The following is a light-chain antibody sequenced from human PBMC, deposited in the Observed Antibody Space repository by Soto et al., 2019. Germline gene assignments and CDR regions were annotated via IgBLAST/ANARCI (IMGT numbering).Light chain of an antibody. CDR2: DVS. CDR1: SSDVGGYNY. V-gene: IGLV2-11*01. Sequence: QSVLTQPRSVSGSPGQSVTISCTGTSSDVGGYNYVSWYQQYSGKAPKVMIYDVSKRPSGVPDRFSGSKSGNTASLTISGLQAEDEADYYCCSYAGSSTYVFGTGTKVTVL. J-gene: IGLJ1*01. CDR3: CSYAGSSTYV.